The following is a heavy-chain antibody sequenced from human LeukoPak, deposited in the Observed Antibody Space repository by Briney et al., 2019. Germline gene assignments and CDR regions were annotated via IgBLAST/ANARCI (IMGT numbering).Heavy chain of an antibody. Sequence: ASVKVSCKASGYTFTGYYMHWVRQAPGQGLEWMGWINPNSGGTNYAQKFQGRVTMTRDTSISTAYMELSRLRSDDTAVYYCARKESYYDSSGYPLDYWGQGTLVTVSS. V-gene: IGHV1-2*02. CDR2: INPNSGGT. CDR3: ARKESYYDSSGYPLDY. D-gene: IGHD3-22*01. CDR1: GYTFTGYY. J-gene: IGHJ4*02.